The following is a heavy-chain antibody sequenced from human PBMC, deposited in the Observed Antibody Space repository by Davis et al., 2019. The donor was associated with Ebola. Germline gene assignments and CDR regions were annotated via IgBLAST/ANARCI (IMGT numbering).Heavy chain of an antibody. J-gene: IGHJ4*02. CDR2: IRSAAYGGTI. Sequence: PGGSLRLSCTGSGFTFGDFAMSWFRQAPGKGLEWVSFIRSAAYGGTIDYAASVKGRFTISRDDSKSIAYLEMNSLKTEDTAVYYCARSWVGTIGDWGQGNLVTGSS. CDR1: GFTFGDFA. D-gene: IGHD1-26*01. CDR3: ARSWVGTIGD. V-gene: IGHV3-49*03.